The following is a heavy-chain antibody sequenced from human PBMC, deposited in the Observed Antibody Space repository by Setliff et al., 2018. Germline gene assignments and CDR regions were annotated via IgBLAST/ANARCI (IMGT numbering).Heavy chain of an antibody. CDR2: IYTGGST. V-gene: IGHV4-4*08. J-gene: IGHJ5*02. CDR3: ARDVWGAGTGWFDP. CDR1: GVSVSRHY. D-gene: IGHD1-1*01. Sequence: SETLSLTCIVSGVSVSRHYWSWIRQPPGKTLEWIGYIYTGGSTTYNPSLKSRVTLSLDTSKNHLSLNLTSVTAADTAVYYCARDVWGAGTGWFDPWGRGILVTVSA.